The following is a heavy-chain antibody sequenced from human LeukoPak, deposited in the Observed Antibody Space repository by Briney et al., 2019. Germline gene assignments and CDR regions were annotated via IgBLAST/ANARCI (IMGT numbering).Heavy chain of an antibody. CDR1: GFTFSNYG. D-gene: IGHD2-8*01. CDR2: ISYDGSNT. CDR3: AREGVYFDY. Sequence: PGGSLRLSCAASGFTFSNYGMHWVRQAPGKGLEWVALISYDGSNTYYADSVKGRFTISRDDSKNTLYLQMNSLRAEDTALYYCAREGVYFDYWGQGTLVTVSS. J-gene: IGHJ4*02. V-gene: IGHV3-30*03.